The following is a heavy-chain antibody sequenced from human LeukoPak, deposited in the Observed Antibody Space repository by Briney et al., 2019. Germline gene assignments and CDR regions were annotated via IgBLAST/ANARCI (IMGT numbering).Heavy chain of an antibody. D-gene: IGHD3-9*01. V-gene: IGHV4-39*01. Sequence: SETLSLTCTVSGGSISSSSYYWGWIRQPPGTGLEWIGSIYYSGSTYYNPSLKSRVTISVDTSKNQFSLKLSSVTAADTAVYYCARHGSLRYFDWFPFDYWGQGTLVTVSS. CDR3: ARHGSLRYFDWFPFDY. CDR2: IYYSGST. CDR1: GGSISSSSYY. J-gene: IGHJ4*02.